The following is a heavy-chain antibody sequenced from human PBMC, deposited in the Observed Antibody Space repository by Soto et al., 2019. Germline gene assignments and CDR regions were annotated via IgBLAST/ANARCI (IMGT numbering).Heavy chain of an antibody. CDR3: VRDGTKTLRDWFDP. J-gene: IGHJ5*02. CDR1: GASISGFY. V-gene: IGHV4-4*07. D-gene: IGHD1-1*01. Sequence: SETLSLTCTVSGASISGFYWSWIRKSAGKGLEWIGRIYATGTTDYNPSLKSRVMMSVDTSKKQFSLKLRSVTAADTAVYYCVRDGTKTLRDWFDPWGQGISGTVSA. CDR2: IYATGTT.